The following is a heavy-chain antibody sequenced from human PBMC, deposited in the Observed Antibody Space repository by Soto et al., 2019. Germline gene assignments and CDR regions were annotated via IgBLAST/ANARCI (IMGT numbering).Heavy chain of an antibody. CDR2: ISSSSSTI. Sequence: GGSLRLSCAASGFTFSSYSMNWVRQAPGKGLEWVSYISSSSSTIYYADSVKGRFTISRDNAKNSLYLQMNSLRAEDTAVYYCARDKNGYSYGRYYYYYMDVWGKGTTVTVSS. J-gene: IGHJ6*03. CDR3: ARDKNGYSYGRYYYYYMDV. CDR1: GFTFSSYS. D-gene: IGHD5-18*01. V-gene: IGHV3-48*01.